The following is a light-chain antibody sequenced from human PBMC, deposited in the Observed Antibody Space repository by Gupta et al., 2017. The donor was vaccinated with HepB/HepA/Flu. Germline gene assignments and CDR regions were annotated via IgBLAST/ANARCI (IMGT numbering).Light chain of an antibody. Sequence: QSVLTQPPSVSGAPGQRITISCTGNSSNIGAGFDVHWYQLLPGTAPQLLIVGKKNRPSGVPERCSCATSCASASPVTTGRQDEDEADEYYHYSASSISGPGVFGGGTKLTVL. J-gene: IGLJ3*02. CDR3: HYSASSISGPGV. CDR2: GKK. V-gene: IGLV1-40*01. CDR1: SSNIGAGFD.